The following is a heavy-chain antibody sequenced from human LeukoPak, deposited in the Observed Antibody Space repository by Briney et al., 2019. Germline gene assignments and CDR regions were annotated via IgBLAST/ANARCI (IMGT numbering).Heavy chain of an antibody. V-gene: IGHV1-8*01. CDR1: GYTFTSYD. Sequence: GASVKVSCKASGYTFTSYDINWVRQATGQGLEWMGWMNPNSGNTGYAQKFQGRVTMTRNTSISTAYMELSSLRSEDTAVYYCARGRDYDYVWGSYRYTHVRWFDPWGQGTLVTVSS. J-gene: IGHJ5*02. CDR3: ARGRDYDYVWGSYRYTHVRWFDP. CDR2: MNPNSGNT. D-gene: IGHD3-16*02.